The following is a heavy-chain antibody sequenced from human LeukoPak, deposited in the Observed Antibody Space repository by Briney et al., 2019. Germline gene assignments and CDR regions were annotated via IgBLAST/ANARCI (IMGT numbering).Heavy chain of an antibody. CDR3: ARSLGYSYGIYYYYYGMDV. Sequence: GGSLRLSCAASGFTFSSYGMHWVRQAPGKGLEWVAVISYDGSNKYYADSVKGRFTISRDNSKNTLYLQMNSLRAEDTAVYYCARSLGYSYGIYYYYYGMDVWGQGTTVTVSS. CDR2: ISYDGSNK. J-gene: IGHJ6*02. CDR1: GFTFSSYG. D-gene: IGHD5-18*01. V-gene: IGHV3-30*03.